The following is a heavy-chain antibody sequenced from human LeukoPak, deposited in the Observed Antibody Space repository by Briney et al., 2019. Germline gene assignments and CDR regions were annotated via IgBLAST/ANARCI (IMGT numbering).Heavy chain of an antibody. CDR3: ARGRFLEWSPIDY. CDR2: IYYSGST. V-gene: IGHV4-30-4*08. D-gene: IGHD3-3*01. CDR1: GGSISIGDYY. Sequence: PSQTLSLTCTVCGGSISIGDYYWTRIPQPPGKGLEWIGYIYYSGSTYNNPSLQSPDSLSLVTSQNQFSLKLSYVTAHGTAVLYCARGRFLEWSPIDYWGQGSLVTVSS. J-gene: IGHJ4*02.